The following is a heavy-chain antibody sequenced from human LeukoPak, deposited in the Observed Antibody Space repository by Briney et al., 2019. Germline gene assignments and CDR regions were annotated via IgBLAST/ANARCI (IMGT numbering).Heavy chain of an antibody. V-gene: IGHV3-23*01. J-gene: IGHJ3*02. CDR3: AKVGDVDTAMDDAFDI. CDR1: GFTFSAYS. Sequence: GGSLRLSCAASGFTFSAYSMNWVRHTPGRGLEWVANINGRGITIHYADSFRGRFTISRDNSKNTLYLQMNSLRAEDTAVYYCAKVGDVDTAMDDAFDIWGQGTMVTVSS. CDR2: INGRGITI. D-gene: IGHD5-18*01.